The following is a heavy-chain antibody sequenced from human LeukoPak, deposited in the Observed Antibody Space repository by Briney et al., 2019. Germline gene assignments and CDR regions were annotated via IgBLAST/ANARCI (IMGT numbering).Heavy chain of an antibody. CDR3: ASWALDSSSWTTFGY. J-gene: IGHJ4*02. V-gene: IGHV4-4*02. CDR1: GGSISSSNW. D-gene: IGHD6-13*01. CDR2: IYHSGST. Sequence: PSETLSLTCAVSGGSISSSNWWSWVRPPPGKGLEWIGEIYHSGSTNYNPSLKSRVTISVDKSKNQFSLKLSSVTAADTAVYYCASWALDSSSWTTFGYWGQGTLVTVSS.